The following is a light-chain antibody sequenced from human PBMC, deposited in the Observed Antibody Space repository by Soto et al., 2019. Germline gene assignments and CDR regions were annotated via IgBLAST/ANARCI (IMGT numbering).Light chain of an antibody. CDR3: QHRANWPPEAT. V-gene: IGKV3-11*01. CDR1: QSVSTN. CDR2: GAS. Sequence: EIVLTQSPATLSLSPGERGTLSCWASQSVSTNLAWYQQKPGQAPRLLIYGASNRVTGIPASFSGSGSGTDFTLTISSLESEDFATYYCQHRANWPPEATFGGGTKVEI. J-gene: IGKJ4*01.